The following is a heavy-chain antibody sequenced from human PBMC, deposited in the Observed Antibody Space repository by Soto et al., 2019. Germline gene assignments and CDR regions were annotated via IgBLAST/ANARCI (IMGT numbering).Heavy chain of an antibody. CDR1: GFTFSSYA. CDR2: ISYDGSNK. V-gene: IGHV3-30-3*01. Sequence: PGGSLRLSCAASGFTFSSYAMHWVRQAPGKGLEWVAVISYDGSNKYYADSVKGRFTISRDNSKNTLYLQMNSLRAEDTAVYYCARRQQLAYYYYGMDVWGQGATVTVS. D-gene: IGHD6-13*01. CDR3: ARRQQLAYYYYGMDV. J-gene: IGHJ6*02.